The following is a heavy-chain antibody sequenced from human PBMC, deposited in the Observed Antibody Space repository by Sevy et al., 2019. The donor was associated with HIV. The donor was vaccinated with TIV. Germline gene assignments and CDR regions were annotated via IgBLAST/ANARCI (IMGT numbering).Heavy chain of an antibody. CDR2: VSKEGTNK. CDR3: ARDPHSVPHWGSFDS. Sequence: GGCLRLSCEASGFTFTRYAFLWVRQAPGKGLEWVAVVSKEGTNKYYADSVKGRFTISRDNSRNTLFLQMQSLRADDTAVYFCARDPHSVPHWGSFDSWGQGTLVTVSS. V-gene: IGHV3-30-3*01. CDR1: GFTFTRYA. D-gene: IGHD3-16*01. J-gene: IGHJ4*02.